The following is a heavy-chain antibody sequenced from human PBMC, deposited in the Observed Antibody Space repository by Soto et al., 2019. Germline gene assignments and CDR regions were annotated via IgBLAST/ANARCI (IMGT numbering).Heavy chain of an antibody. CDR3: ATCFPYRGMLCYFYYGMDV. D-gene: IGHD2-8*01. CDR2: FDPEDGET. CDR1: GYAFTSYY. V-gene: IGHV1-24*01. J-gene: IGHJ6*02. Sequence: ASVKVSCKASGYAFTSYYMHWVRQAPGKGLEWMGGFDPEDGETIYAQKFQGRVTMTEDTSTDTAYMELSSLRSEDTAVYYCATCFPYRGMLCYFYYGMDVWGQGTTVTVSS.